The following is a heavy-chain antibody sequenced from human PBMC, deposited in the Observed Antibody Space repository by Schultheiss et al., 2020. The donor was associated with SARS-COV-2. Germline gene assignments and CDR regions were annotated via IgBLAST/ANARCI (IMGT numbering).Heavy chain of an antibody. Sequence: SQTLSLTCAVYGGSFSGYYWSWIRQPPGKGLEWIGEINHSGTTNYSPSLTSRVTISVDTSKNHISLKLSSVTAADTAVYYCARESCGGDCYSPHNNWFDPWGQGTLVTVSS. CDR1: GGSFSGYY. D-gene: IGHD2-21*02. V-gene: IGHV4-34*01. CDR3: ARESCGGDCYSPHNNWFDP. CDR2: INHSGTT. J-gene: IGHJ5*02.